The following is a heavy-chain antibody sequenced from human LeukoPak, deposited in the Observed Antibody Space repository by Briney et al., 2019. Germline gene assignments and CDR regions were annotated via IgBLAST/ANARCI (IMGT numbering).Heavy chain of an antibody. J-gene: IGHJ3*02. CDR1: GGSISSYY. V-gene: IGHV4-59*01. D-gene: IGHD2-15*01. CDR2: IYYSGST. CDR3: ARDRRWELHALDI. Sequence: TSETLSLTCTVSGGSISSYYWSWIRQPPGKGLEWIGYIYYSGSTNYNPSLKSRVTISVDTSKNQFSLKLSSVTAADTAVYYCARDRRWELHALDIWGQGTMVTVSS.